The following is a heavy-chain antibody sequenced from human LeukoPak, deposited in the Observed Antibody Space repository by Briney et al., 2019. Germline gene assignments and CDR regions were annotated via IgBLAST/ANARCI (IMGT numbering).Heavy chain of an antibody. CDR3: ARVPPPEIAVAGTG. V-gene: IGHV3-74*01. D-gene: IGHD6-19*01. Sequence: GGSLRLSCAASGFTFSSYEMNWVRQAPGKGLVWVSRINSDGSSTSYADSVKGRFTISRDNAKNTLYLQMNSLRAEDTAVYYCARVPPPEIAVAGTGWGQGTMVTVSS. CDR1: GFTFSSYE. CDR2: INSDGSST. J-gene: IGHJ3*01.